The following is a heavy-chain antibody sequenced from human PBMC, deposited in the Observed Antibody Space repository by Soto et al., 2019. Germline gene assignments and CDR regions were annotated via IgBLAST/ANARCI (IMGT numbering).Heavy chain of an antibody. Sequence: SETLSLTCAVYGGSFRGYYWGWIRQPPGKGLELIGEIKNSGSTNYNPSLKSRVTISVDTHKNQFSLKLSSVTAADTAVYYCASLARVRVGATTDYYYGLDVWGQGTTVTVSS. CDR2: IKNSGST. CDR3: ASLARVRVGATTDYYYGLDV. D-gene: IGHD1-26*01. V-gene: IGHV4-34*01. CDR1: GGSFRGYY. J-gene: IGHJ6*02.